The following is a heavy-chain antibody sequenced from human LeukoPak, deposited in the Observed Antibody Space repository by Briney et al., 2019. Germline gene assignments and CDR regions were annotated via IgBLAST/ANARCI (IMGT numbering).Heavy chain of an antibody. D-gene: IGHD1-26*01. CDR2: ISGSGGST. J-gene: IGHJ4*02. CDR1: GFTFSSYA. Sequence: GGSLRLSCAASGFTFSSYAMSWVRQAPGKGLEWVSAISGSGGSTYYADSVKGRFTISRDNSKNTLYLQMNSLRAEDTAIYYCAGAGIGSPSYDFDYWGQGTLVTVSS. V-gene: IGHV3-23*01. CDR3: AGAGIGSPSYDFDY.